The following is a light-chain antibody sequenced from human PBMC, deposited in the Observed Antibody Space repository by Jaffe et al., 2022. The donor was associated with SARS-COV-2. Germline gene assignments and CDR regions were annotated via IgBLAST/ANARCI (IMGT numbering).Light chain of an antibody. CDR3: QQYNNWPPELT. V-gene: IGKV3-15*01. Sequence: EIVMTQSPVTLSVSPGERATLSCRASQRVSSDLAWYQQKPGQAPRLLIYGASTRATGIPARFSGSGSGTEFTLTISSLQSEDFAVYYCQQYNNWPPELTFGGGTKVEI. J-gene: IGKJ4*01. CDR1: QRVSSD. CDR2: GAS.